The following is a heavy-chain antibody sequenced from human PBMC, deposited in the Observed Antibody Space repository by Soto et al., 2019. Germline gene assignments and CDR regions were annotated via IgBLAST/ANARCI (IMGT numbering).Heavy chain of an antibody. CDR3: AVYYGMDV. Sequence: SETLSLTCAVHGGSFIVYYFDWIRQPPGKGLEWIGEVNHGGTSNYNPSLKSRAIISVDTSKNQFSLKLTSVTAEDTALYFCAVYYGMDVWGQGTTVTVSS. V-gene: IGHV4-34*01. J-gene: IGHJ6*02. CDR2: VNHGGTS. CDR1: GGSFIVYY.